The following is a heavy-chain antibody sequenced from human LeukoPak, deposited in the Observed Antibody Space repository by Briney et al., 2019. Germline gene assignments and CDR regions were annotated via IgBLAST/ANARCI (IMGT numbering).Heavy chain of an antibody. CDR2: IYTSGST. V-gene: IGHV4-61*02. J-gene: IGHJ4*02. CDR3: ARVPSFWSGYYKYYFDY. CDR1: GGSISSGSYY. Sequence: SETLSLTCTVSGGSISSGSYYWSWIRQPAGKGLEWIGRIYTSGSTNYNPSLKSRVTISVDTSKNQFSLKLSSVTAADTAVYYCARVPSFWSGYYKYYFDYWGQGTLVTVSS. D-gene: IGHD3-3*01.